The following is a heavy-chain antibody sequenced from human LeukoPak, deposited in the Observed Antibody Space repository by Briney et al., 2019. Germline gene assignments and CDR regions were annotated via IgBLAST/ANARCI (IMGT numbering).Heavy chain of an antibody. J-gene: IGHJ3*02. CDR1: GFAFNTKW. Sequence: GGSLRLSCAASGFAFNTKWMSWVRQAPGKGLEWVANIRQDGSEKHYLDSVKGRITISRDNAKNSLYLQMNSLRVEDTAVYFCARWGSELPDDAFDIWGQGTMVTVSS. CDR2: IRQDGSEK. D-gene: IGHD6-25*01. V-gene: IGHV3-7*01. CDR3: ARWGSELPDDAFDI.